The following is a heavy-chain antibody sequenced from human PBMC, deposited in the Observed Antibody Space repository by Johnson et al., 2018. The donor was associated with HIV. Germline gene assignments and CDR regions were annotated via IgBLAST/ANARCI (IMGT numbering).Heavy chain of an antibody. J-gene: IGHJ3*02. CDR3: ARDQFMSGGYCSGGSCYSQPSGI. D-gene: IGHD2-15*01. CDR1: GFTVSSNY. V-gene: IGHV3-66*02. Sequence: VQLVESGGGLVQPGGSLRLSCAASGFTVSSNYMSWVRQAPGKGLEWVSVIYSGGSTYYADSVKGRFTISRDNSKNTLYLQMNSLRAEDTDVYYCARDQFMSGGYCSGGSCYSQPSGIWGQGTMVTVSS. CDR2: IYSGGST.